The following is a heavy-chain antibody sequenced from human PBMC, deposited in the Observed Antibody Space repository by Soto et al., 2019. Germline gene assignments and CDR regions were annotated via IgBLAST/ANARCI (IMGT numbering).Heavy chain of an antibody. D-gene: IGHD2-15*01. CDR3: ARGGAPCSGGSCYSHYYFDY. CDR2: IYHSGST. V-gene: IGHV4-30-2*01. J-gene: IGHJ4*02. Sequence: PSETLSLTCAVSGGSISSGGYSWSWIRQPPGKGLEWIGYIYHSGSTYYNPSLKSRVTISVDRSKNQFSLKLSSVTAADTAVYYCARGGAPCSGGSCYSHYYFDYWGQGTLVTVSS. CDR1: GGSISSGGYS.